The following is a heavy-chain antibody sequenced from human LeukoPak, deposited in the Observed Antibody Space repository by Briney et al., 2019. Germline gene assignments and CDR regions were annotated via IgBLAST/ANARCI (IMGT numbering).Heavy chain of an antibody. CDR3: ARGNPVGNYFHY. D-gene: IGHD1-14*01. CDR1: GFTFSSYS. CDR2: ISSSSSYI. J-gene: IGHJ4*02. V-gene: IGHV3-21*01. Sequence: PGGSLRLSCAASGFTFSSYSMNWVRQAPGKGLEWVSSISSSSSYIYYADSVKGRFTISRDNAKNSLYLQMNSLRAEDTAVYYCARGNPVGNYFHYWGQGTLVTVSS.